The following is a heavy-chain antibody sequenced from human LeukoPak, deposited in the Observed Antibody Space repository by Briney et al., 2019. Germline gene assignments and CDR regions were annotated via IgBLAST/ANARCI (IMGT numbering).Heavy chain of an antibody. CDR3: TRGQPVVVPALYYYYYMDV. V-gene: IGHV3-49*04. J-gene: IGHJ6*03. CDR2: IRSKAYGGTT. D-gene: IGHD2-2*01. Sequence: QTGGSLRLSCAASGFTFDSYAIHWVRQAPGKGLEWVGFIRSKAYGGTTEYAASVKGRFTISRDDSKSIAYLQMNSLKTEDTAVYYCTRGQPVVVPALYYYYYMDVWGKGTTVTVSS. CDR1: GFTFDSYA.